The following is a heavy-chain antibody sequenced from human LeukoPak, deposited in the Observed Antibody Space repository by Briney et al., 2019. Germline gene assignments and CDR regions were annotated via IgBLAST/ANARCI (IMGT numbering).Heavy chain of an antibody. CDR2: ISSSSSYI. V-gene: IGHV3-21*01. D-gene: IGHD3-10*02. CDR3: AELGITMIGGV. J-gene: IGHJ6*04. CDR1: GFTFSSYS. Sequence: GGTLRLSCAASGFTFSSYSMNWVRQAPGKGLEWVSSISSSSSYIYYADSVKGRFTISRDNAKNSLYLQMNSLRAEDTAVYYCAELGITMIGGVWGKGTTVTISS.